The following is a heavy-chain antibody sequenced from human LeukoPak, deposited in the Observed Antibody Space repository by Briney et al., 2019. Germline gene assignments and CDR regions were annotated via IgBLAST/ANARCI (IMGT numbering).Heavy chain of an antibody. J-gene: IGHJ4*02. CDR2: ISANNGNT. V-gene: IGHV1-18*01. CDR1: GYTFTSYG. D-gene: IGHD1-26*01. Sequence: ASVKVSCKASGYTFTSYGISWVRQAPGQGLEWMGGISANNGNTNYAQKLQGRVTMTTDTSTSTAYMELRSLRSDDAAVYYCARDSGSYYFDDWGQGTVETVSS. CDR3: ARDSGSYYFDD.